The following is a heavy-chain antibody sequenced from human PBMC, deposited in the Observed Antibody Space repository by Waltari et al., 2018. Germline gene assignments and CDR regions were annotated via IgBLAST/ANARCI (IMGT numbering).Heavy chain of an antibody. V-gene: IGHV4-34*01. CDR1: GGSFSGYY. Sequence: QVQLQQWGAGLLKPSETLSLTCAVYGGSFSGYYWSWMRQPPGKGLEWIGEINHSGSTNYNPSLKSRVTISVDTSKNQFSLKLSSVTAVDTAVYYCARTRGIGYYYYYMDVWGKGTTVTVSS. D-gene: IGHD3-16*01. J-gene: IGHJ6*03. CDR3: ARTRGIGYYYYYMDV. CDR2: INHSGST.